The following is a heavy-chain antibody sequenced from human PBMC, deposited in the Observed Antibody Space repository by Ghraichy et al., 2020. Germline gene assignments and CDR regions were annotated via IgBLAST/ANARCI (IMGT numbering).Heavy chain of an antibody. Sequence: GGSLRLSCAASGFTFSDYYMSWIRQAPGKGLEWVSYISSSSSYTNYADSVKGRFTISRDNAKNSLYLQMNSLRAEDTAVYYCARAPDWGRDGYNPVDYWGQGTLVTVSS. J-gene: IGHJ4*02. V-gene: IGHV3-11*06. CDR1: GFTFSDYY. CDR3: ARAPDWGRDGYNPVDY. D-gene: IGHD5-24*01. CDR2: ISSSSSYT.